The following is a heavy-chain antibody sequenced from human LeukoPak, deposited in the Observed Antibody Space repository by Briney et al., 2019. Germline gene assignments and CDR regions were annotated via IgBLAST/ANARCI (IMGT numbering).Heavy chain of an antibody. CDR3: ARGAYYYED. Sequence: SQTLPLTCAISGDSVSTNSATWTWLRQSPSRGLEWLGRTYYRSKWNNDYAVSMKSRITINPDTSKNQFSLQLNSVTPEDTAVYYCARGAYYYEDWGQGTLVTVSP. CDR2: TYYRSKWNN. D-gene: IGHD3-22*01. V-gene: IGHV6-1*01. CDR1: GDSVSTNSAT. J-gene: IGHJ4*02.